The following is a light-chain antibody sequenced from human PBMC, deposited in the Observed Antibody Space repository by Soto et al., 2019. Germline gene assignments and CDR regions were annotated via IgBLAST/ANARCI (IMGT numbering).Light chain of an antibody. V-gene: IGKV3-15*01. CDR2: GAS. CDR1: QSVTSN. CDR3: QQYNIWPRT. Sequence: EIVMTQSPATLSVSPGARATLSCSASQSVTSNVIWFQQKPGQAPMLLIYGASTMATGIPARFSGRGSVTEFTLTISSLQSEDFAVYYCQQYNIWPRTFGPGTKVDI. J-gene: IGKJ3*01.